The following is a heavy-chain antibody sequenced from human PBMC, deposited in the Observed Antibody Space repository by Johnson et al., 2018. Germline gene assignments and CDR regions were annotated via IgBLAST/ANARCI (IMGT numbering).Heavy chain of an antibody. V-gene: IGHV3-23*01. D-gene: IGHD6-19*01. Sequence: EEQLLESGGGVVQPGGSLRLSCAASGFTFSSYAMSWVRQAPGKGLEWVSALSGRGGRPYYAASVTGRLTLSRDNSKNTLYLKMNGLRAEDTAVYYGANFLGQWLAYDAFDIWGQGTMVTVSS. CDR2: LSGRGGRP. J-gene: IGHJ3*02. CDR3: ANFLGQWLAYDAFDI. CDR1: GFTFSSYA.